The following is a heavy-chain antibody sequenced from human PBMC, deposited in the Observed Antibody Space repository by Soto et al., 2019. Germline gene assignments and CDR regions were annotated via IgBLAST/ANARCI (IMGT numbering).Heavy chain of an antibody. CDR1: GYSFTSYW. V-gene: IGHV5-10-1*01. CDR3: ARYYYGSSYYFDY. CDR2: IDPSDSYT. J-gene: IGHJ4*02. Sequence: GESLKISCKGSGYSFTSYWISWVRQMPGKGLEWMGRIDPSDSYTNYSPSFQGHVTISADKSISTAYLQWSSLKASDTAMYYCARYYYGSSYYFDYWGQGTLVTVSS. D-gene: IGHD3-10*01.